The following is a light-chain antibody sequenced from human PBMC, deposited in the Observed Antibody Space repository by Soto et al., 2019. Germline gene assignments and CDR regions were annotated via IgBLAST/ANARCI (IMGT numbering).Light chain of an antibody. Sequence: QSALTQPPSASGSPGQSVTISCTGTSSDVGGYNYVSWYQQHPGKAPKLMIYEVNNRPSGVSDRFSGYKSGNTASLTISGLQAEDEADYYCSSYTSSDTVVFGGGTKLTVL. CDR3: SSYTSSDTVV. CDR2: EVN. CDR1: SSDVGGYNY. V-gene: IGLV2-14*01. J-gene: IGLJ2*01.